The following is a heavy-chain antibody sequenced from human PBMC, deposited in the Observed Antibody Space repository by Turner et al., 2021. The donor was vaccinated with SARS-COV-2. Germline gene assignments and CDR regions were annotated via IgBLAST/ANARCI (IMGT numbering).Heavy chain of an antibody. CDR1: RFTFSSYG. J-gene: IGHJ4*02. Sequence: QVQLVESGGGVVPPRRSLRLSCAASRFTFSSYGMHWVRQAPGKGLEWVAVISYDGNNKYYADSVKGRFTISRDNSKNTLYLQMNSLRAEDTAVYYCAKQLGLYSNPMYYFDYWGQGTLVTVSS. V-gene: IGHV3-30*18. D-gene: IGHD4-4*01. CDR3: AKQLGLYSNPMYYFDY. CDR2: ISYDGNNK.